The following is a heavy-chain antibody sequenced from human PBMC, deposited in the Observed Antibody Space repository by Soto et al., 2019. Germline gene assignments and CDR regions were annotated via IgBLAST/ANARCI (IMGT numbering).Heavy chain of an antibody. D-gene: IGHD3-10*01. J-gene: IGHJ5*02. CDR2: IIPIFGTA. CDR3: ARGWFGEYSLLGQFDP. V-gene: IGHV1-69*13. Sequence: SVKVSCKASGGTFSIYAISWVLQSPLQGLEWMGGIIPIFGTANYAQKFQGRVTITADESTSTAYMELSSLRSEDTAVYYCARGWFGEYSLLGQFDPWGQGTLVTVSS. CDR1: GGTFSIYA.